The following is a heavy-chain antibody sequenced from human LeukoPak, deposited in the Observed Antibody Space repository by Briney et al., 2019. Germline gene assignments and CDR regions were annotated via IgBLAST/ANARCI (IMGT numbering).Heavy chain of an antibody. V-gene: IGHV3-30*03. J-gene: IGHJ4*02. D-gene: IGHD2-2*01. CDR1: GFTFSSYG. Sequence: SGGSLRLSCAASGFTFSSYGMHWVRQAPGKGLEWVAVISYDGSNKYYADSVKGRFTISRDNAKNSLYLQMNSLGAQDTAVYYCARPATGYCSSAGCHWDSWGQGTLVTVSS. CDR2: ISYDGSNK. CDR3: ARPATGYCSSAGCHWDS.